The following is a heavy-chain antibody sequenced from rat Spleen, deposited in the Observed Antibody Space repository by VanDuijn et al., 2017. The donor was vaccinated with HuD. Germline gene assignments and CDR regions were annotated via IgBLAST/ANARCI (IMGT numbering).Heavy chain of an antibody. V-gene: IGHV5-25*01. CDR3: ARHGYDGSYYYWDY. CDR2: ITTGGAIT. CDR1: GFTFTDYY. Sequence: EVQLVESGGGLVQPGRSMKLSCEASGFTFTDYYMVWVRQAPTKGLEWVASITTGGAITSYRDSVKGRFTISRDTAKSTLYLQMDSLRSEDTATYYCARHGYDGSYYYWDYWGQGVMVTVSS. J-gene: IGHJ2*01. D-gene: IGHD1-12*02.